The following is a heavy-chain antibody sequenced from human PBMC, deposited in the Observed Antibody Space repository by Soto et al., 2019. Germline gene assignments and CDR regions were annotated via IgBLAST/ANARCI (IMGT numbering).Heavy chain of an antibody. J-gene: IGHJ4*02. CDR1: GFIFSSYA. V-gene: IGHV3-23*01. CDR3: AKAGRAAAFFDY. CDR2: ISGDTT. Sequence: GGSLRLSCAASGFIFSSYAMSWVRQAPGKGLEWVSTISGDTTYYADSVKGRFTISRDNSKNTLYLQMNSLRAEDTAVYYCAKAGRAAAFFDYWGQGTLVTSPQ. D-gene: IGHD6-13*01.